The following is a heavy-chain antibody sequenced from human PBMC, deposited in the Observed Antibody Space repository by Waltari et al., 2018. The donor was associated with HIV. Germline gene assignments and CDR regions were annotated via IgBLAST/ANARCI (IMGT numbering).Heavy chain of an antibody. Sequence: EVKLLESGGGLVQPGGSLRLSCSASGFYFSSYAMSWVRQAPGKGLEWVSALSGSGASTYYADSVKGRFTISRDNSKNTLYLQMNRLRADDTAVYYCAKDSNYDSSGPIDYWGQGTLVTVSS. D-gene: IGHD3-22*01. CDR2: LSGSGAST. J-gene: IGHJ4*02. CDR3: AKDSNYDSSGPIDY. CDR1: GFYFSSYA. V-gene: IGHV3-23*01.